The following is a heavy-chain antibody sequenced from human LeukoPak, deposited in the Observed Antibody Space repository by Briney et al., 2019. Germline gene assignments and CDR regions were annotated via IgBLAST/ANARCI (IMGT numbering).Heavy chain of an antibody. CDR3: ARGIAAPPGYFDY. J-gene: IGHJ4*02. V-gene: IGHV1-69*04. CDR1: GGTFSSYA. Sequence: ASVKVSCKASGGTFSSYAISWVRQAPGQGLEWTGRIIPIFGIANYAQKFQGRVTITADKSTSTAYMELSSLRSEDTAVYYCARGIAAPPGYFDYWGQGTLVTVSS. CDR2: IIPIFGIA. D-gene: IGHD6-13*01.